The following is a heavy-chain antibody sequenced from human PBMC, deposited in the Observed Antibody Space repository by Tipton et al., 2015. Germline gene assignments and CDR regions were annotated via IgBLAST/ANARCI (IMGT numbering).Heavy chain of an antibody. D-gene: IGHD4-17*01. CDR2: IYSSGST. CDR3: ASHYSTVTIPYYYYGMDV. V-gene: IGHV4-31*03. J-gene: IGHJ6*02. Sequence: TLSLTCTVSGGSISSGDYYWYWIRQHPGKGLEWIGYIYSSGSTYYNPSLKSRVTISVDTSKNQFSQKLSSVSAADTAVYYCASHYSTVTIPYYYYGMDVWGQGTTVTVSS. CDR1: GGSISSGDYY.